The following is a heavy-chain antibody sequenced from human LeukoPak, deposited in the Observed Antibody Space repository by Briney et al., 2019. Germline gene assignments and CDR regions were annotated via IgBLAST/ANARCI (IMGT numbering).Heavy chain of an antibody. CDR3: ATPAGPYGDYDY. Sequence: SSETLSLTCTVSGGSIISTSYYWGWVRQPPGKGLEWIGSIYYSGTTYYESSLKSRLTISVDTSKNQFSLKLTSVTAADTAVYYCATPAGPYGDYDYWGQGTLVTVSS. D-gene: IGHD4-17*01. V-gene: IGHV4-39*01. J-gene: IGHJ4*02. CDR2: IYYSGTT. CDR1: GGSIISTSYY.